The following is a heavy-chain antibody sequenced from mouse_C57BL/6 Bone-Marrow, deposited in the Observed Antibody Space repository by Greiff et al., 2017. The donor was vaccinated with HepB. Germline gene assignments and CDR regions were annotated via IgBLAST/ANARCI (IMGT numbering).Heavy chain of an antibody. CDR3: TRWAYGSSPFDY. D-gene: IGHD1-1*01. CDR1: GYTFTDYE. V-gene: IGHV1-15*01. Sequence: VQLQESGAELVRPGASVTLSCKASGYTFTDYEMHWVKQTPVHGLEWIGAIDPETGGTAYNQKFKGKAILTADKSSSTAYMELRSLTSEDSAVYYCTRWAYGSSPFDYWGQGTTLTVSS. CDR2: IDPETGGT. J-gene: IGHJ2*01.